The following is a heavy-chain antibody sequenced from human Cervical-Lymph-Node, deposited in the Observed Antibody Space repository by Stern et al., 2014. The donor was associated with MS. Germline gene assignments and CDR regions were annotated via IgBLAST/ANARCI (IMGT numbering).Heavy chain of an antibody. CDR2: IYYSGST. CDR1: GGSISRGGYY. J-gene: IGHJ6*02. Sequence: QVQLQESGPGLVKPSQTLSLTCTVSGGSISRGGYYWSWIRQHPGKGLEWIGYIYYSGSTYYNPSLKSRVTISVDTSKNQCSLKLSSVTAADTAVYYCASNSAGSPIPWYYVMDVWGQGTTVTVSS. CDR3: ASNSAGSPIPWYYVMDV. D-gene: IGHD5-18*01. V-gene: IGHV4-31*03.